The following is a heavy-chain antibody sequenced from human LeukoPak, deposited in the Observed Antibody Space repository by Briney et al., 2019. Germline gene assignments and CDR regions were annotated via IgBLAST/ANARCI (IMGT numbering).Heavy chain of an antibody. CDR1: GFTFSTYA. CDR2: ISGSGDST. D-gene: IGHD1-26*01. V-gene: IGHV3-23*01. J-gene: IGHJ4*01. Sequence: GALRLSCAASGFTFSTYAVNWVRQAPGKGLEWVSTISGSGDSTYYADSVKGRFTISRDNSKDTLYLQMNSLRAEDTAVYYCAKKSLRWGYYDFDLWGQGTPV. CDR3: AKKSLRWGYYDFDL.